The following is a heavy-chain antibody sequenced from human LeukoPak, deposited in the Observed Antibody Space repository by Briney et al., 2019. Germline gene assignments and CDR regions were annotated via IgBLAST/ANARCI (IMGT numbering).Heavy chain of an antibody. J-gene: IGHJ4*02. Sequence: SQTLSLTCTVSGGSISSGSYYWRWIRQPAGEGLEWIGRIYTSGSTNYNPSLKSRVTISVDTSKNQFPLKLSSVTAADTAMYYCARDGWDYGDFRFWGQGTLVTVSS. CDR2: IYTSGST. CDR1: GGSISSGSYY. D-gene: IGHD4-17*01. V-gene: IGHV4-61*02. CDR3: ARDGWDYGDFRF.